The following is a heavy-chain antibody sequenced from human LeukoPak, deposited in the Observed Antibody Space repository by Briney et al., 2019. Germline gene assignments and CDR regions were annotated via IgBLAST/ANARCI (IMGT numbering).Heavy chain of an antibody. CDR1: GYTLTELS. CDR3: ATFAQWSLYQTQPFDY. V-gene: IGHV1-24*01. J-gene: IGHJ4*02. Sequence: GASVKVSCKVSGYTLTELSMHWVRQAPGKGLEWMGGFDPEDGETIYAQKFQGRVTMTEDTSTDTAYMELSSLRCEDTAVYYCATFAQWSLYQTQPFDYWGRGPLVTVSS. CDR2: FDPEDGET. D-gene: IGHD3-3*01.